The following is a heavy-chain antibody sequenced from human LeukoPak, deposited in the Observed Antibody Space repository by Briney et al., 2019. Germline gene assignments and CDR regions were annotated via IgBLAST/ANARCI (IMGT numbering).Heavy chain of an antibody. CDR2: IWYDGSNK. D-gene: IGHD6-13*01. CDR3: ARLQGKAAEIDY. Sequence: HAGRSLRLSCAASGFTFSSYGMHWVRQAPGKGLEWVAVIWYDGSNKYYADSVKGRFTISRDNSKNTLYLQMNSLRAEDTAVYYCARLQGKAAEIDYWGQGTLVTVSS. CDR1: GFTFSSYG. J-gene: IGHJ4*02. V-gene: IGHV3-33*01.